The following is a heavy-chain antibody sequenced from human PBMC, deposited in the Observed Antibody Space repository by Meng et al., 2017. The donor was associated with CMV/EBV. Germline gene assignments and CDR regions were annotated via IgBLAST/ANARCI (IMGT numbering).Heavy chain of an antibody. D-gene: IGHD3-22*01. CDR2: ISSSSSYI. CDR3: AREYRDYYDSSGYYGGLDAFDI. Sequence: YGLNWVRHAPGKGLEWVSSISSSSSYIYYADSVKGRFTISRDNAKNSLYLQMNSLRAEDTAVYYCAREYRDYYDSSGYYGGLDAFDIWGQGTMVTVSS. V-gene: IGHV3-21*01. CDR1: YG. J-gene: IGHJ3*02.